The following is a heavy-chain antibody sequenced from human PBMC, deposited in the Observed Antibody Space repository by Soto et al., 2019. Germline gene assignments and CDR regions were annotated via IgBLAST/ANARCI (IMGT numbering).Heavy chain of an antibody. J-gene: IGHJ6*02. V-gene: IGHV3-30*18. CDR2: ISYDGSNK. CDR1: GFTFSSYG. Sequence: PGGSLRLSCAASGFTFSSYGMHWVRQAPGKGLEWVAVISYDGSNKYYADSVKGRFTISRDNSKSTPYLQMNSLRAEDTALYYCAKGRSYYYYYGVDVWGQGTTVTVSS. CDR3: AKGRSYYYYYGVDV.